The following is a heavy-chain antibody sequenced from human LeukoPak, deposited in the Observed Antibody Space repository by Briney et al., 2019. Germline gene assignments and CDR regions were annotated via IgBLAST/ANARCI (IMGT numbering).Heavy chain of an antibody. V-gene: IGHV3-9*01. D-gene: IGHD3-16*01. CDR1: GGSISSGGYS. CDR2: ISWNGGSI. Sequence: LSLTCAVSGGSISSGGYSWSWIRQPPGKGLEWVSGISWNGGSIGYADSVKGRFTISRDNAKNSLYLQMNSLRAEDTALYYCAKSPSRGSAYAPFDYWGQGTLVTVSS. J-gene: IGHJ4*02. CDR3: AKSPSRGSAYAPFDY.